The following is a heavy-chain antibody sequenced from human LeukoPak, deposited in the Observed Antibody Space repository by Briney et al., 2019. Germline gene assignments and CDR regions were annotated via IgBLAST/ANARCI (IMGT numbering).Heavy chain of an antibody. CDR2: IYYSGST. J-gene: IGHJ4*02. Sequence: PSETLSLTCTVSGGSISSYYWSWIRQPPGKGLEWIGYIYYSGSTNYNPSLKSRVTISVDTSKNQFSLKLSSVTAADTAVYYCARDELWIGYFDYWGQGTLVTVSS. V-gene: IGHV4-59*01. CDR3: ARDELWIGYFDY. D-gene: IGHD7-27*01. CDR1: GGSISSYY.